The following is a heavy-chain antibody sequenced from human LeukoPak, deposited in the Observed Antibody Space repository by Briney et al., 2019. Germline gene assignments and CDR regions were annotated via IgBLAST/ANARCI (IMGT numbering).Heavy chain of an antibody. CDR3: ARDGSGFYYFDY. D-gene: IGHD3-22*01. CDR2: IYYSGST. Sequence: SETLSLTCTVSGGSISSYYWSWIRQPPGKGLEWIGYIYYSGSTNYSPSLKSRVTISVDTSKNQFSLKLSSVTAADTAVYYCARDGSGFYYFDYWGQGTLVTVSS. J-gene: IGHJ4*02. V-gene: IGHV4-59*12. CDR1: GGSISSYY.